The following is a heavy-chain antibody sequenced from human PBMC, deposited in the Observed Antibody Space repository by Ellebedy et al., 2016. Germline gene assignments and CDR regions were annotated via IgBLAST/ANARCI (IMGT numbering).Heavy chain of an antibody. CDR1: GFTFNTAG. J-gene: IGHJ4*02. CDR3: ARDGREWSRDL. V-gene: IGHV3-21*06. D-gene: IGHD2-8*01. CDR2: IGNSGRDT. Sequence: GGSLRLXCAASGFTFNTAGMTWVRQVPGKGLEWVATIGNSGRDTYYADPLKGRFTVSRDNTRNSVYLQMDSLTVEDTAVYYCARDGREWSRDLWGQGTLVTVSS.